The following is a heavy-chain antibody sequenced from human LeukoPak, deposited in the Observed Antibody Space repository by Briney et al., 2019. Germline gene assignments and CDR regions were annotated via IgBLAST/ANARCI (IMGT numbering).Heavy chain of an antibody. V-gene: IGHV3-30*18. CDR2: ISYDGSNK. Sequence: GGSLRLSCAASGFTFSSYAMSWVRQAPGKGLEWVAVISYDGSNKYYADSVKGRFTISRDNSKNTLYLQMNSLRAEDTAVYYCAKDRRYCSGGSCWGMDYWGQGTLVTVSS. CDR3: AKDRRYCSGGSCWGMDY. J-gene: IGHJ4*02. CDR1: GFTFSSYA. D-gene: IGHD2-15*01.